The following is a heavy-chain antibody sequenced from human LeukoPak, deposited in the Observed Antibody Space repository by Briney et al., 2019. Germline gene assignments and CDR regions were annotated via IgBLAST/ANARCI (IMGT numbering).Heavy chain of an antibody. V-gene: IGHV3-30*02. CDR2: IRLDGSNT. J-gene: IGHJ4*02. Sequence: GGSLRLSCAASGFAFSTYGMHWVRQAPGKGLEWVAFIRLDGSNTKYADSVKGRFTISRDNSKNTLYLQVNGLRAEDTAVYYCAKENNWNDGRFNYFDYWGQGTLVTVSS. CDR1: GFAFSTYG. D-gene: IGHD1-20*01. CDR3: AKENNWNDGRFNYFDY.